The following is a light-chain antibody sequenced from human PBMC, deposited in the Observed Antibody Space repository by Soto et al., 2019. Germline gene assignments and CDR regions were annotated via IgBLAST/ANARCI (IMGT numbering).Light chain of an antibody. V-gene: IGLV1-44*01. J-gene: IGLJ3*02. Sequence: QSVLTQPPSASGTPGQRVTISCSGSSSNIGSNTVNWYQQLPGTAPKVLIYSNSQRPSGVPDRFSGSKSGTSASLAISGLQSEEEADYFCAAWDDSLNGWVFGGGTKLTVL. CDR3: AAWDDSLNGWV. CDR2: SNS. CDR1: SSNIGSNT.